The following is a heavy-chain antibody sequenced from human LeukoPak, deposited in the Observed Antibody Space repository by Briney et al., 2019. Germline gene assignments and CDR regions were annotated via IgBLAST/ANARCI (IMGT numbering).Heavy chain of an antibody. Sequence: SGTLSLTCTVSGGSISSYYWSWVRQPPGKGLEWIGYIYYSGPTHYNPSLKSRVTISLDTSKNQFSLELSSATAADTAVYYCARGRCGDDCFLSQTNLFDPWGQGTLVTVSS. V-gene: IGHV4-59*01. CDR3: ARGRCGDDCFLSQTNLFDP. CDR1: GGSISSYY. J-gene: IGHJ5*02. D-gene: IGHD2-21*02. CDR2: IYYSGPT.